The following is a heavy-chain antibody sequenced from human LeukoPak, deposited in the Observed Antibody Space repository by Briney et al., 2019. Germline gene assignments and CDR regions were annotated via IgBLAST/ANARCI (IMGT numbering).Heavy chain of an antibody. CDR2: MNTNSGNT. CDR1: GYTFTSYD. V-gene: IGHV1-8*01. Sequence: ASVKLSCKASGYTFTSYDSNWLRQATGQGLEWMGWMNTNSGNTGYGQKFQGTVTMTSNTSISMAYMKPSSLGADDTAVYYCASALTYGDDVDYWGQGAMVTVSS. CDR3: ASALTYGDDVDY. J-gene: IGHJ4*02. D-gene: IGHD4-17*01.